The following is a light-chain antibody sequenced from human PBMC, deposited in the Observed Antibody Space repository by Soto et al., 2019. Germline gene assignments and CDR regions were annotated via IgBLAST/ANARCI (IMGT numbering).Light chain of an antibody. CDR2: DVS. J-gene: IGLJ2*01. CDR1: SSDVGSYNL. Sequence: QSVLTQPASVSASPGQSITISCTGTSSDVGSYNLVSWYQHHPGKAPKLMIYDVSSRPPGVSNRFSGSKSGNTASLTISGLQAEDEADYYCASYTSSNTLLFGGGTKVTVL. CDR3: ASYTSSNTLL. V-gene: IGLV2-14*02.